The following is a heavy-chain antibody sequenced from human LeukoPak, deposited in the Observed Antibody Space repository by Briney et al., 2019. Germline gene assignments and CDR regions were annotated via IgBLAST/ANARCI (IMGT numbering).Heavy chain of an antibody. V-gene: IGHV3-48*01. D-gene: IGHD3-3*01. J-gene: IGHJ4*02. CDR3: ARASYDFWSGYYPIDY. CDR1: GFTFSSYS. CDR2: ISSSSSTI. Sequence: GGSLRLSCAASGFTFSSYSMNWVRQAPGKGLEWVSYISSSSSTIYYADSVKGRFTISRDNAKNSLYLQMNSLRAEDTAVYYCARASYDFWSGYYPIDYWGQGTLVTVSS.